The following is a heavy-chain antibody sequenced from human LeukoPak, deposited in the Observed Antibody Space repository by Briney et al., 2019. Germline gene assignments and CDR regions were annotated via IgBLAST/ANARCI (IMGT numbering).Heavy chain of an antibody. CDR3: AKDGGYSSGWYGGWFYP. CDR2: ISYDGSNK. V-gene: IGHV3-30*18. CDR1: GFTFSSYG. Sequence: RRSPRDSCAASGFTFSSYGMHWVPQAPGKRLEGVGVISYDGSNKYYADSVKGRVTISRDNSKNTLYLQMNSLSAEDTAVYYCAKDGGYSSGWYGGWFYPWGQGNLVTVSS. J-gene: IGHJ5*02. D-gene: IGHD6-19*01.